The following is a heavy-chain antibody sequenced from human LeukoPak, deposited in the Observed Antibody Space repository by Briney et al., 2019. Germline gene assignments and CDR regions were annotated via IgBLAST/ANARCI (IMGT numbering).Heavy chain of an antibody. Sequence: SQTLSLTCTVSGGSISSGDYYWSWIRQPPGKGLEWIGYIYYSGSTYYNPSLKSRVTISVDTSKNQFSLKLSSVTAADTAVYYCARQRPGVVVPAGEWGWYFDLWGRGTLVTVSS. V-gene: IGHV4-30-4*01. CDR3: ARQRPGVVVPAGEWGWYFDL. CDR2: IYYSGST. D-gene: IGHD2-2*01. CDR1: GGSISSGDYY. J-gene: IGHJ2*01.